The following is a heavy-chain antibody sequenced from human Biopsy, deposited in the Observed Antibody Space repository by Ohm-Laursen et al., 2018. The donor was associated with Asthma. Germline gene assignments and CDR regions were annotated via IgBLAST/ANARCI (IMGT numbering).Heavy chain of an antibody. Sequence: SLRLSCSASRFTYEMHCVRQAPGKGLEWVAVISYDGSSIYYADSEKGRFTISRDNSKNTLSLQMNSLTAEDTAVYYCARAGVAGTHIEDWGQGTLATVSS. J-gene: IGHJ4*02. V-gene: IGHV3-30-3*01. CDR3: ARAGVAGTHIED. D-gene: IGHD6-19*01. CDR2: ISYDGSSI. CDR1: RFTYE.